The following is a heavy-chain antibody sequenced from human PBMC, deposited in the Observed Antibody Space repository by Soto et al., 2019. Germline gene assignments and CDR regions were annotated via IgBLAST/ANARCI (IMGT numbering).Heavy chain of an antibody. CDR2: ISYDGSNK. CDR1: GFTFSSYG. CDR3: EKDWSYRTHFDY. D-gene: IGHD1-26*01. Sequence: EGSLRLSCAASGFTFSSYGMHWVRQAPGKGLEWVAVISYDGSNKYYADSVKGRFTISRDNSKNTLYLQMNSLRAEDTAVYYCEKDWSYRTHFDYLGKXTLVTVSS. J-gene: IGHJ4*02. V-gene: IGHV3-30*18.